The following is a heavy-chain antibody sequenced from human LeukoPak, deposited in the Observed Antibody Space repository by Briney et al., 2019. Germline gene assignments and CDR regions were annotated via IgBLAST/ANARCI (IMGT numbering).Heavy chain of an antibody. V-gene: IGHV3-21*01. CDR1: GFTFSSYS. Sequence: PGGSLRLSCAASGFTFSSYSMNWVRQAPGKGLEWVSSISSSSSYIYYADSVKGRFTISRDNAKNSMYLQMDSLRDEDTAVYCATETIGRHYDYWGQGTLLTVSS. D-gene: IGHD1-14*01. CDR3: ATETIGRHYDY. J-gene: IGHJ4*02. CDR2: ISSSSSYI.